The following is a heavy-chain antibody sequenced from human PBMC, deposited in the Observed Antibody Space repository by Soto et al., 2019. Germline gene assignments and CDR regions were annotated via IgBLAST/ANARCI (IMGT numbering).Heavy chain of an antibody. Sequence: LRLSCAASGFTFSSYGMHWVRQAPGKGLEWVAVISYDGSKKYYADSVKGRFTISRGNSKNTLYLQMNSLRAEDTAVYYCAKAINNSNDEGSFDYCGQRTLVTVSS. CDR3: AKAINNSNDEGSFDY. J-gene: IGHJ4*02. D-gene: IGHD1-20*01. V-gene: IGHV3-30*18. CDR2: ISYDGSKK. CDR1: GFTFSSYG.